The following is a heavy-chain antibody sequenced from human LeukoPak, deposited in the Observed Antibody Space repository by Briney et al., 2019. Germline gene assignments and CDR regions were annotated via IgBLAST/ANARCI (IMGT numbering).Heavy chain of an antibody. V-gene: IGHV3-7*01. CDR3: ARLSDDSSGYYASDFDY. CDR2: IKQDGSEK. Sequence: GGSLRLSCAASGFTFSSYWMSWVRQAPGKGLEWVANIKQDGSEKYYVDSVKGRFTISRDNAKNSLYLQMNSLRAEGTAVYYCARLSDDSSGYYASDFDYWGQGTLVTVSS. D-gene: IGHD3-22*01. CDR1: GFTFSSYW. J-gene: IGHJ4*02.